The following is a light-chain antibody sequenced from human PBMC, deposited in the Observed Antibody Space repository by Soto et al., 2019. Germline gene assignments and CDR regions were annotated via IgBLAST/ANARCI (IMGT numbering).Light chain of an antibody. V-gene: IGKV3-20*01. Sequence: ETVLTQSPGTLSLSPGERATLSCRASQSVSSSYLAWYQQNPGQAPRLLIYGASTRATGIPERFSGSGSWTDFTLTISGLEPEDFAVYYCQQYGSSPGTFGQGTKVEV. CDR1: QSVSSSY. CDR2: GAS. CDR3: QQYGSSPGT. J-gene: IGKJ1*01.